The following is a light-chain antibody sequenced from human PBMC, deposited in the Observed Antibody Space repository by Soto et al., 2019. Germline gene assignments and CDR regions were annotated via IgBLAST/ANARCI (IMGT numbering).Light chain of an antibody. CDR1: QSVSSSY. CDR2: GAS. CDR3: QQYGSSPPT. V-gene: IGKV3-20*01. Sequence: DIVLTQSPGTLSLSPGGRATLSCRASQSVSSSYLAWYQQKPGQAPRILIYGASSRATGIPDRFSGSGSGTDFTLTISRLEPEDFAVYYCQQYGSSPPTFGQGTKVEIK. J-gene: IGKJ1*01.